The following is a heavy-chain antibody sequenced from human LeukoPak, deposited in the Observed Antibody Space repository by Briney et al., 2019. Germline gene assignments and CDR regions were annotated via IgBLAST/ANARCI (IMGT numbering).Heavy chain of an antibody. CDR2: IYYSGST. V-gene: IGHV4-61*08. CDR3: ARDLKYYDILTGYYDGAFDI. D-gene: IGHD3-9*01. Sequence: SETLSLTCTVSGGSISSSGYYWGWIRQPPGKGLEWIGYIYYSGSTNYNPSLKSRVTISVDTSKNQFSLKLSSVTAADTAVYYCARDLKYYDILTGYYDGAFDIWGQGTMVTVSS. J-gene: IGHJ3*02. CDR1: GGSISSSGYY.